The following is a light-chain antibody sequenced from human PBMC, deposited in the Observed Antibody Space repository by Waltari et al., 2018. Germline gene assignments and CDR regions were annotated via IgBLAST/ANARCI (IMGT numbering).Light chain of an antibody. J-gene: IGLJ3*02. CDR1: SANVGSNP. Sequence: QSLMTPIPSAYGTPGQKVTIPCSGVSANVGSNPGHCYQALPGTAPTLLIHTHSQRPSGVPDRFSASKSGTSASLAISGLRSEDEADYFCASWDDTVDGPVFGGGTKVTVL. CDR3: ASWDDTVDGPV. CDR2: THS. V-gene: IGLV1-44*01.